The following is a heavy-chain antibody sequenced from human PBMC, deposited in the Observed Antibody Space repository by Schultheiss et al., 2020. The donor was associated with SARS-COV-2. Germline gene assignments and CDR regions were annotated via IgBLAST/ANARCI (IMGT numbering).Heavy chain of an antibody. D-gene: IGHD3-22*01. V-gene: IGHV3-9*01. J-gene: IGHJ2*01. Sequence: GGSLRLSCAASGFTFDDYAMHWVRQAPGKGLEWVSGISWNGGSTGYADSVKGRFTISRDNAKNSLYLQMNSLRAEDTAVYYCAKDYYDSSGYYPYWYFDLWGRGTLVTVSS. CDR1: GFTFDDYA. CDR3: AKDYYDSSGYYPYWYFDL. CDR2: ISWNGGST.